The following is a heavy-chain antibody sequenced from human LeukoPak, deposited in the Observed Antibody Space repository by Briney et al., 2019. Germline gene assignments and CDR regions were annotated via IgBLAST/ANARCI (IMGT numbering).Heavy chain of an antibody. Sequence: SQTLSLTCTVSGGSIRSGGYYWSWIRQHPGKGLEWIGYIYYSGSTYYNPSLKSRVTISVDTSKNQFSLKLSSVTAADTAVYYCARVVLESSSSWYGSNWFDPWGQGTLVTVSS. V-gene: IGHV4-31*03. D-gene: IGHD6-13*01. CDR1: GGSIRSGGYY. J-gene: IGHJ5*02. CDR2: IYYSGST. CDR3: ARVVLESSSSWYGSNWFDP.